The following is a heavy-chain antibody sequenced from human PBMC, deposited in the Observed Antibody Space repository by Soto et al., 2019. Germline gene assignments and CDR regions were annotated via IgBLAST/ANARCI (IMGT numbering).Heavy chain of an antibody. J-gene: IGHJ3*01. CDR1: GYSFTNYW. D-gene: IGHD3-22*01. V-gene: IGHV5-51*01. CDR2: IYPGDSDI. CDR3: ARTSHYDSSGYYDAFDV. Sequence: GESLKISCKGSGYSFTNYWIGWVRQMPGKGLEWMGIIYPGDSDIRFSPSFQGQVTISADKSINTAYLQWSSLMASDTAMYYCARTSHYDSSGYYDAFDVWGQGTMVTVSS.